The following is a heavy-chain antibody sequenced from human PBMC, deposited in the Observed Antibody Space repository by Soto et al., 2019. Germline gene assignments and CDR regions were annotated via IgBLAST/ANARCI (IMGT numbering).Heavy chain of an antibody. D-gene: IGHD2-21*02. CDR3: ARVPREYGGHSRYNWFDP. J-gene: IGHJ5*02. CDR1: GYTFTSYD. Sequence: QVQLVQSGAEVKKPGASVKVSCKASGYTFTSYDINWVRQATGQGLEWMGWMNPNSGNTGYAQKFQGRVTMTRNNSIRAAYLGRGSLRYEDAAGYYCARVPREYGGHSRYNWFDPWGQGTLVTVSS. CDR2: MNPNSGNT. V-gene: IGHV1-8*01.